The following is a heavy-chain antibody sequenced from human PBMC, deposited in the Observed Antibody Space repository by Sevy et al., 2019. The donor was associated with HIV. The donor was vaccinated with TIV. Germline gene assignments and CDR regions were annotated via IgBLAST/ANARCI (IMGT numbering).Heavy chain of an antibody. CDR3: AREKEWLVRLNDY. J-gene: IGHJ4*02. V-gene: IGHV4-39*02. D-gene: IGHD6-19*01. Sequence: SETLSLTCIVSGGSISDSNYYWGWIRQPPGKGLEWIGSGYYDGTTDYNPSLQSRVTISVDTSKNHLSLKLRSVTAADTAVYYCAREKEWLVRLNDYWGQGILVTVSS. CDR2: GYYDGTT. CDR1: GGSISDSNYY.